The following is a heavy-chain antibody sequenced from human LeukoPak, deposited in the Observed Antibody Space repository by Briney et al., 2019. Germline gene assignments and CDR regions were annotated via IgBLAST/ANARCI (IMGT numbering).Heavy chain of an antibody. CDR3: ARGREGFFDY. CDR2: INGDGGRT. CDR1: GFTFSTSW. D-gene: IGHD5-24*01. V-gene: IGHV3-74*01. Sequence: PGGSLRLSCAASGFTFSTSWMHWVRQAPGKGLVWVSQINGDGGRTRFAVSVKGRLTISRDNAKNTVYLQMNSLRTDDTAMYYCARGREGFFDYWGHGTLVTVSS. J-gene: IGHJ4*01.